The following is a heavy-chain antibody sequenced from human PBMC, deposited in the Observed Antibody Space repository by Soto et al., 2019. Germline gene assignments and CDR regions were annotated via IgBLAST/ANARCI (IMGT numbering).Heavy chain of an antibody. CDR1: GFTFTRYS. Sequence: ASGFTFTRYSMNWVRQAPGKGLEWVSSISSTTNYIYYGDSMKGRFTISRDNAKNSLYLEMNSLRAEDTAVYYCARESEDLTSNFDYWGQGTLVTAPQ. CDR3: ARESEDLTSNFDY. J-gene: IGHJ4*02. CDR2: ISSTTNYI. V-gene: IGHV3-21*06.